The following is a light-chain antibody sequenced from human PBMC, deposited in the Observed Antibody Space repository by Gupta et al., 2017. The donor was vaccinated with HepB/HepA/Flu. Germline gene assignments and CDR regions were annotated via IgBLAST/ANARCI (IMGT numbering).Light chain of an antibody. CDR3: QAWDSTTAF. V-gene: IGLV3-1*01. J-gene: IGLJ1*01. CDR1: KLGDKY. CDR2: QDN. Sequence: SYELTQPPSVSVSPGQTASITCSGDKLGDKYASWYQQRPGQSPVMVIYQDNKRPSGIPDRFSGSNSGNTATLTISGTQAIDEDDYYCQAWDSTTAFFGTGTQVTVL.